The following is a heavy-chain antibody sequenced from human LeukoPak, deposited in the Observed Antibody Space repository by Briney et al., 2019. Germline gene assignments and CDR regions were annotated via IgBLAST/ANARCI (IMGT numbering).Heavy chain of an antibody. D-gene: IGHD2-2*02. CDR2: MNPNSGNT. CDR1: GYTFTSYD. V-gene: IGHV1-8*01. J-gene: IGHJ5*02. CDR3: ARVVYCSSTSCYRVGNWFDP. Sequence: GASVKVSCKASGYTFTSYDINWVRQATGQGLEWMGWMNPNSGNTGYAQKFQGRVTMTRNTSISTAYMELSSLRSEDTAVYYCARVVYCSSTSCYRVGNWFDPWGQGTLVTVSS.